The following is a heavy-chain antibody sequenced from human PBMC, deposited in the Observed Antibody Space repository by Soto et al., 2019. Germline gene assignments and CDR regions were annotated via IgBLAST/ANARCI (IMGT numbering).Heavy chain of an antibody. Sequence: PGGSPRLSCAACGVSFYDAWMNWVRRAPGKGLEWVGRIKKRSDGGTIDYAAPVKGRFTISRDDSKDTLFLQMNSLKTEDTAVYYCTANADFDYWGQGTVVTVSS. CDR3: TANADFDY. CDR2: IKKRSDGGTI. J-gene: IGHJ4*02. V-gene: IGHV3-15*07. CDR1: GVSFYDAW.